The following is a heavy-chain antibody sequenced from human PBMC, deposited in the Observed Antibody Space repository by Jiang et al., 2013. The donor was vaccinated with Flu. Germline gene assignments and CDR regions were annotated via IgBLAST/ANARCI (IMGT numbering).Heavy chain of an antibody. CDR3: AHSWWLQSNYLFDY. D-gene: IGHD5-24*01. CDR2: IYWDGDK. Sequence: KPTQTLTLTCTVSGFSLSTKEVGVGWIRQPPGKALEWVAVIYWDGDKRYSPSLKSRLTITKDTSKNQVVLTMTNMDPVDTATYYCAHSWWLQSNYLFDYWGQGTLVTVSS. CDR1: GFSLSTKEVG. J-gene: IGHJ4*02. V-gene: IGHV2-5*02.